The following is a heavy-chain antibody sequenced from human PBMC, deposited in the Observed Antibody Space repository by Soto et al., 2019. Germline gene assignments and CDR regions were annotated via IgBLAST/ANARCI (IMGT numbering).Heavy chain of an antibody. CDR3: ASSVVVPSTMNYFDY. J-gene: IGHJ4*02. CDR1: GYSFSNYC. Sequence: PRGPVKSSGQGSGYSFSNYCIAWVLQMPWKGLEWMGIIFPADSDTKYSPSFQGQVTISADKSISTAYLQWSSLKASDTAMYYCASSVVVPSTMNYFDYWGQGSLVTVSS. V-gene: IGHV5-51*01. CDR2: IFPADSDT. D-gene: IGHD2-15*01.